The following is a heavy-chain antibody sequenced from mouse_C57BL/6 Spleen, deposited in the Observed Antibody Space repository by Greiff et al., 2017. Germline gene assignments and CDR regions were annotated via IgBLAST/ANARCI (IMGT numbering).Heavy chain of an antibody. CDR3: ARLVGADWYFDV. CDR2: IYPGDGDT. J-gene: IGHJ1*03. V-gene: IGHV1-80*01. CDR1: GYAFSSYW. D-gene: IGHD1-1*01. Sequence: VKLMESGAELVKPGASVKISCKASGYAFSSYWMNWVKQRPGKGLEWIGQIYPGDGDTNYNGKFKGKATLTADKSSSTAYMQLSSLTSEDSAVYFCARLVGADWYFDVWGTGTTVTVSS.